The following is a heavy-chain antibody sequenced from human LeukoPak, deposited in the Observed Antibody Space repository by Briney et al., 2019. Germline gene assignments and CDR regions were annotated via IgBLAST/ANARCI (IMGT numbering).Heavy chain of an antibody. CDR3: ARKSRGSPPVYYYYGMDV. CDR1: GFTFSSYA. CDR2: ISGSGGGT. Sequence: GGSLRLSCAASGFTFSSYAMIWVRQAPGKGLEWVSVISGSGGGTYYGDSVKGRFTISRDNSKNTLHLHMSSLRSEDTAVYYCARKSRGSPPVYYYYGMDVWGQGTTVTVSS. J-gene: IGHJ6*02. V-gene: IGHV3-23*01.